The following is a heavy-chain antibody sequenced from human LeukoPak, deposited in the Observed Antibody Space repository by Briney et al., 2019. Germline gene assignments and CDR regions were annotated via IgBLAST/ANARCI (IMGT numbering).Heavy chain of an antibody. CDR1: EFYW. D-gene: IGHD3-22*01. Sequence: GGSLRLSCAASEFYWMHWVRQAPGKGLEWVSVIYSGGSTYYADSVKGRFTISRDNSKNTLYLQMNSLRAEDTAVYYCATGDSGYNDYWGQGTLVTVSS. CDR3: ATGDSGYNDY. V-gene: IGHV3-53*01. J-gene: IGHJ4*02. CDR2: IYSGGST.